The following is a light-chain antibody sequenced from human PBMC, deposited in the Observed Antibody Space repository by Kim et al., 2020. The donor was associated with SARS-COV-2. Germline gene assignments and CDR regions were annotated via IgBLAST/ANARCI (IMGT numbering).Light chain of an antibody. V-gene: IGKV3D-15*01. CDR3: QQYNIWPPYT. J-gene: IGKJ2*01. Sequence: VYPGERATLSCRASQSVSSNLAWYQQNPGQAPRLLIYDASTRATGIPARFSGSGSGTEFTLTISSLQSEDFAVYYCQQYNIWPPYTFGQGTKLEIK. CDR2: DAS. CDR1: QSVSSN.